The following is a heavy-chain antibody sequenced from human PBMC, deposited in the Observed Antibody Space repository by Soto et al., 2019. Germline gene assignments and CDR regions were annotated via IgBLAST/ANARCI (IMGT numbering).Heavy chain of an antibody. CDR3: AKNWNWGSLVH. J-gene: IGHJ4*02. V-gene: IGHV4-59*08. D-gene: IGHD7-27*01. CDR1: GDSSSTDY. Sequence: LETLSLTCTVSGDSSSTDYWRWIRQSPGKGLEWIGFIYYGGSTNYNPSLKSRVTISVDTPKNQFSLKLSSVTAADTAVYYCAKNWNWGSLVHWGQGTLVTVSS. CDR2: IYYGGST.